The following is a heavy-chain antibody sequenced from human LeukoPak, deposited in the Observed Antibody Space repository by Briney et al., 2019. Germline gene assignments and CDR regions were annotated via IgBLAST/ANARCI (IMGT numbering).Heavy chain of an antibody. CDR3: ARDRITMVRGVIPLLQP. D-gene: IGHD3-10*01. J-gene: IGHJ4*02. CDR1: GFTFSSYG. Sequence: PGGSLRLSCAASGFTFSSYGMHWVRQAPGKGLEWVAVIWFDGSNKNYADSVKGRFTISRDNSKNTVYLQMNSLRAEDTAVYYCARDRITMVRGVIPLLQPRGQGTLVTVSS. CDR2: IWFDGSNK. V-gene: IGHV3-33*01.